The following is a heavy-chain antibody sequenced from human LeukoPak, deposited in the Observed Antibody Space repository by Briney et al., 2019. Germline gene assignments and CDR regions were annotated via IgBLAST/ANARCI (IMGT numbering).Heavy chain of an antibody. CDR2: ISYDGSNK. D-gene: IGHD3-22*01. CDR1: GFSFSTYG. V-gene: IGHV3-30*03. CDR3: ARIGWFDP. Sequence: GTSLRLSCAASGFSFSTYGMHWVRQAPGKGLEWVAVISYDGSNKYYADSVKGRFTISRDNSKNTLYLQMNSLRAEDTAVYYCARIGWFDPWGQGTLVTVSS. J-gene: IGHJ5*02.